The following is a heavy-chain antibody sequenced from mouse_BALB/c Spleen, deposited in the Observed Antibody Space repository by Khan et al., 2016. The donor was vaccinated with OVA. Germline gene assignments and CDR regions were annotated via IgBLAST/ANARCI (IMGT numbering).Heavy chain of an antibody. Sequence: EVELVEAGGGIVQPGGSLKSSCAASRFTISSSGMSSVRKTPDKRLELVATIDSNGGSTENTDSVKRRFTISGDNDKHAMYLQMTSLKSEDAAMYFSSSGAIWGHGTTLTVSS. CDR2: IDSNGGST. V-gene: IGHV5-6-3*01. CDR3: SSGAI. J-gene: IGHJ2*01. CDR1: RFTISSSG. D-gene: IGHD2-12*01.